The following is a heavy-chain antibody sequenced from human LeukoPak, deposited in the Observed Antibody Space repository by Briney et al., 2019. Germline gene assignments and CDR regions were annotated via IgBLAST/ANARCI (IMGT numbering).Heavy chain of an antibody. CDR3: ARDWRGSGSYPGGDY. J-gene: IGHJ4*02. V-gene: IGHV1-18*01. Sequence: ASVKVSCKASGYTFTSYGISWVRQAPGQGLEWMGWISAYNGNTNYAQKLQGRVTMTTDTSTSTAYMELRSLRSDDTAVYYCARDWRGSGSYPGGDYWGQGTLVTVSS. CDR1: GYTFTSYG. D-gene: IGHD1-26*01. CDR2: ISAYNGNT.